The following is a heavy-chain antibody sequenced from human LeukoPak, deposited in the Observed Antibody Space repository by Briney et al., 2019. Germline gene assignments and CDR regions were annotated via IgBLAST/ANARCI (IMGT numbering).Heavy chain of an antibody. V-gene: IGHV3-43*02. CDR1: GFTFDDYA. CDR3: AKLFFNSSSYPPSDY. D-gene: IGHD3-22*01. Sequence: GGSLRLSCAASGFTFDDYAMHWVRQAPGKGLEWVSLISGDGGSTYYADSVKGRFTISRDNSKNSLYLQMNSPRTEDTALYYCAKLFFNSSSYPPSDYWGQGTLVTVSS. CDR2: ISGDGGST. J-gene: IGHJ4*02.